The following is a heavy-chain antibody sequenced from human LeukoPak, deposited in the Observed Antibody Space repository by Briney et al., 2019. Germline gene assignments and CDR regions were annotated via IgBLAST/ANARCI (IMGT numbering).Heavy chain of an antibody. Sequence: ASVKVSCKASGYTFTGYYMHWVRQAPGQGLEWMGWINPNSGGTNYAQKFQGRVTMTRETSISTAYMELSRLRCDGTAVYYCARDRRYCSGGSCPDGMDDWGQGTTVTVSS. CDR2: INPNSGGT. D-gene: IGHD2-15*01. CDR1: GYTFTGYY. J-gene: IGHJ6*02. CDR3: ARDRRYCSGGSCPDGMDD. V-gene: IGHV1-2*02.